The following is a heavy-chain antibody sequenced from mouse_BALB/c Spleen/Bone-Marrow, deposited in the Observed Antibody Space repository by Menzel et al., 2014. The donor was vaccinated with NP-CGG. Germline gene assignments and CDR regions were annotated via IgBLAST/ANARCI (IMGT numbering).Heavy chain of an antibody. CDR3: ARDRGLTYFDY. V-gene: IGHV7-3*02. J-gene: IGHJ2*01. CDR2: IRNKANGYTT. D-gene: IGHD2-4*01. CDR1: GFTFTDYY. Sequence: EVKVLESGGGLVQPGDSLRLSCATSGFTFTDYYMNWVRQPPGKALEWLGFIRNKANGYTTEYSASVKGRFTISRDNSQSILYLQMNTLRAEDSATYYCARDRGLTYFDYWGQGTTLTVSS.